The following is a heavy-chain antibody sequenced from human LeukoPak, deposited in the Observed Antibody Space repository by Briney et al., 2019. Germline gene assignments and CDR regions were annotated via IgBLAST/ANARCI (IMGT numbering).Heavy chain of an antibody. CDR2: IYSGGST. Sequence: GGSLRLSCAASGFAVSSNYMSWVRQAPGKGLEWVSVIYSGGSTYYADSVKGRFTISRHNSKNTLYLQMNSLRAEDTAVYYCARNLITGPRDYYGMDVWGQGTTVTVSS. CDR1: GFAVSSNY. V-gene: IGHV3-53*04. CDR3: ARNLITGPRDYYGMDV. J-gene: IGHJ6*02. D-gene: IGHD1-14*01.